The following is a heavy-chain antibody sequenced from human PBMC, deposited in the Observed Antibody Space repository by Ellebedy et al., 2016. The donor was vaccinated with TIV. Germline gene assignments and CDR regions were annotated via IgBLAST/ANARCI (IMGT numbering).Heavy chain of an antibody. CDR2: IYSDGTT. CDR3: AATQTGYSYGEFND. Sequence: PGGSLRLSCAASGFTVSRNYMSWVRQAPGKGLEWLSGIYSDGTTYYADSVKGRFTIYTDNSKNTLYLQMNSLRVEDTAVFYCAATQTGYSYGEFNDWGQGTLVTVSS. CDR1: GFTVSRNY. J-gene: IGHJ4*02. D-gene: IGHD5-18*01. V-gene: IGHV3-66*01.